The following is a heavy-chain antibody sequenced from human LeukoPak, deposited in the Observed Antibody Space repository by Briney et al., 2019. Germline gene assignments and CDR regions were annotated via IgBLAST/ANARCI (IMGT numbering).Heavy chain of an antibody. CDR3: ARHGVAYYYDSSGSPPYNWFDP. CDR1: GYSFTSYW. V-gene: IGHV5-51*01. J-gene: IGHJ5*02. Sequence: GESLQISCKGSGYSFTSYWIGWVRQMPGKGLEWMGIIYPGDSDTRYSPSFQGQVTISADKSISTAYLQWSSLQASDTAMYYCARHGVAYYYDSSGSPPYNWFDPWGQGTLVTVSS. D-gene: IGHD3-22*01. CDR2: IYPGDSDT.